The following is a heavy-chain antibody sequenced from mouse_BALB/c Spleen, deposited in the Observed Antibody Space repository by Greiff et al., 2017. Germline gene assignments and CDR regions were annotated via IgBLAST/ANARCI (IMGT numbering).Heavy chain of an antibody. CDR3: ARGPYYYGSRGYAMDY. D-gene: IGHD1-1*01. CDR2: IYPGDGDT. J-gene: IGHJ4*01. V-gene: IGHV1-87*01. Sequence: QVQLKQSGAELARPGASVKLSCKASGYTFTSYWMQWVKQRPGQGLEWIGAIYPGDGDTRYTQKFKGKATLTADKSSSTAYMQLSSLASEDSAVYYCARGPYYYGSRGYAMDYWGQGTSVTVSS. CDR1: GYTFTSYW.